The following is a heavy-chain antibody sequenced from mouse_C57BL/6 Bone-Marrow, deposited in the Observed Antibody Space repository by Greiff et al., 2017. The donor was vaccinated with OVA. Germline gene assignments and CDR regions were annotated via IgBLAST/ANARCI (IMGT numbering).Heavy chain of an antibody. CDR1: GFTFTDYY. V-gene: IGHV7-3*01. D-gene: IGHD1-1*01. CDR3: ASDYYGSSPAWFAY. J-gene: IGHJ3*01. CDR2: IRNKANGYTT. Sequence: EVKLMESGGGLVQPGGSLSLSCAASGFTFTDYYMSWVRQPPGKELEWLGFIRNKANGYTTEYSASVKGRFTISRDNSQSILYLQMNALRAEDSATYYCASDYYGSSPAWFAYWGQGTLVTVSA.